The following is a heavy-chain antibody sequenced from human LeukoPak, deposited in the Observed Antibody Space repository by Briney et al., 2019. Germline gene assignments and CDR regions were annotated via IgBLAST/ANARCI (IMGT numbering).Heavy chain of an antibody. CDR1: GFTFSSYG. CDR2: IWYDGSNK. D-gene: IGHD6-25*01. Sequence: GRSLRLSCAASGFTFSSYGMHWVRQAPGKGLEWVAVIWYDGSNKYYADSVKGRFTISRGNSKNTLYLQMNSLRAEDTAVYYCARDPGSGRTYFDYWGQGTLVTVSS. CDR3: ARDPGSGRTYFDY. J-gene: IGHJ4*02. V-gene: IGHV3-33*01.